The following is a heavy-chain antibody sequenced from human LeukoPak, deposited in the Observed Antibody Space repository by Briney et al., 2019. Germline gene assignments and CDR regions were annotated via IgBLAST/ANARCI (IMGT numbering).Heavy chain of an antibody. CDR3: AKGEDYDFWSGPPGHYMDV. CDR2: ISGSGGST. Sequence: GGSLRLSCAASGFTFSSYAMSWVRQAPGKGLEWVSAISGSGGSTYYADSVKGRFTISRDNSKNTLYLQMNSLRAEDTAVYYCAKGEDYDFWSGPPGHYMDVWGKGTTVIVSS. CDR1: GFTFSSYA. J-gene: IGHJ6*03. V-gene: IGHV3-23*01. D-gene: IGHD3-3*01.